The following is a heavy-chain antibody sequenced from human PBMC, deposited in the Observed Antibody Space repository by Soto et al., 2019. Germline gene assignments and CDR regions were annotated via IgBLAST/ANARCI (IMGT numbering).Heavy chain of an antibody. D-gene: IGHD2-15*01. CDR3: ATGHEFGGTSDAYDI. V-gene: IGHV1-69*12. CDR1: GGNFRSES. CDR2: IIPFFGTS. Sequence: QVQLAQSGAEVKKPGSSVKVSCKASGGNFRSESINWVRQAPGQGLEWMGGIIPFFGTSDYAQKFQGRLRSTADESTTTAYMELSSLRSQDTAVYYCATGHEFGGTSDAYDIWGQGTMVIVSS. J-gene: IGHJ3*02.